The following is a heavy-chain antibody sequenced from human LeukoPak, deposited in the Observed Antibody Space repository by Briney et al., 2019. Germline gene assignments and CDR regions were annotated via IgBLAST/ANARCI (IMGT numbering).Heavy chain of an antibody. CDR1: GYTFRSYA. D-gene: IGHD1-26*01. Sequence: GGSLRLSCAASGYTFRSYAMHWVRRAPAKGWGWGAFIRYDGRNKYYADSVKGRFTISRDNSKNALSLQMNSLIVEDTSIYHCAKDLGDSGPTPDIDYWGQGTLVTVSS. V-gene: IGHV3-30*02. J-gene: IGHJ4*02. CDR2: IRYDGRNK. CDR3: AKDLGDSGPTPDIDY.